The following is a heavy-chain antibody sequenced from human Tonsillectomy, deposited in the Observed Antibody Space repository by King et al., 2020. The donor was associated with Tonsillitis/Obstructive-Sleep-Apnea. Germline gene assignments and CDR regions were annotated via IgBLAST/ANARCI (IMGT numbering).Heavy chain of an antibody. V-gene: IGHV3-30*04. D-gene: IGHD3-16*01. CDR3: ASRGGIDY. Sequence: VQLVESGGGVVQPGRSLRLSCAASGFTFSSYAMHWVRQAPGKGLEWVAVISYDGSNKYYADSVKGRFTISRDNSKNTLYLQMNSLRAEDTAVYYCASRGGIDYWGQGTLVTVSS. CDR1: GFTFSSYA. J-gene: IGHJ4*02. CDR2: ISYDGSNK.